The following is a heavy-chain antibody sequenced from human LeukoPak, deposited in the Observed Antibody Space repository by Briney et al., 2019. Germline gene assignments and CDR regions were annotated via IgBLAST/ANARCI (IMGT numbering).Heavy chain of an antibody. D-gene: IGHD3-10*01. V-gene: IGHV4-34*01. J-gene: IGHJ4*02. CDR2: INHSGST. Sequence: SETLPLTCAVYGGSFSGYYWSWIRQPPGKGLEWIGEINHSGSTNYNPSLKSRVTISVDTSKNQFSLKLSSVTAADTAVYYCARAGYYGSGSPYYFDYWGQGTLVTVSS. CDR3: ARAGYYGSGSPYYFDY. CDR1: GGSFSGYY.